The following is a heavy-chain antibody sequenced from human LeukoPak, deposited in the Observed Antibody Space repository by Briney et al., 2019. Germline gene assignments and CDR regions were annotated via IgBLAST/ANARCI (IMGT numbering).Heavy chain of an antibody. Sequence: DPSETLSLTCTVSGGSISSGGYYWSWIRQPPGKGLEWIGYIYHSGSTYYNPSLKSRVTISVDRSKNQFSLNLSSMTAADTAVYYCAREGDIVVVPAAAGAFDIWGQGTMVTVSS. CDR1: GGSISSGGYY. V-gene: IGHV4-30-2*01. D-gene: IGHD2-2*01. CDR3: AREGDIVVVPAAAGAFDI. CDR2: IYHSGST. J-gene: IGHJ3*02.